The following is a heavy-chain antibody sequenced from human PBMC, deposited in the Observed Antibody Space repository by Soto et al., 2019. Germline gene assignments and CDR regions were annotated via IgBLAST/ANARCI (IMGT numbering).Heavy chain of an antibody. V-gene: IGHV4-59*01. J-gene: IGHJ4*02. CDR2: IYYSGST. D-gene: IGHD5-18*01. CDR3: ARLGYSYGGFDY. Sequence: SETLSLTCTVSGGSISSYYWSWIRQPPGKGLEWIGYIYYSGSTNYNPSLKSRVTISVDTSKNQFSLKLSSVTAADTAVYYCARLGYSYGGFDYWGQGTLVTVSS. CDR1: GGSISSYY.